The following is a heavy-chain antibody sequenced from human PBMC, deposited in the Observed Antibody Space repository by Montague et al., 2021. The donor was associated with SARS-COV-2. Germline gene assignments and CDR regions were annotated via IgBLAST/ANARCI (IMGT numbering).Heavy chain of an antibody. V-gene: IGHV4-39*07. J-gene: IGHJ4*02. CDR2: IYYSGST. CDR1: GGSISSSSYY. D-gene: IGHD6-6*01. Sequence: SETLSLTCTVSGGSISSSSYYWGWIRQPPGKGLEWIGSIYYSGSTYYNPSLKSRVTISVDTSKNQFSLKLSSVTVADTAVYYCARDLNEYSSSGGFDYWGQGTLVTVSS. CDR3: ARDLNEYSSSGGFDY.